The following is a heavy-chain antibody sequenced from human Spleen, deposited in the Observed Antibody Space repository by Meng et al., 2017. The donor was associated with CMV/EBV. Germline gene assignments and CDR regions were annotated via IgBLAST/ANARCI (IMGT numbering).Heavy chain of an antibody. V-gene: IGHV3-48*04. J-gene: IGHJ6*02. CDR2: TSSSSRTI. Sequence: GGSLRLSCAASGFTFSSYSVNWVRQAPGKGLEWISYTSSSSRTIYYADSVKGRFTISRDNAKNSLYLQMNSLRAEDTAVYYCARGGAFYGMDVWGQGTTVTVSS. CDR1: GFTFSSYS. CDR3: ARGGAFYGMDV.